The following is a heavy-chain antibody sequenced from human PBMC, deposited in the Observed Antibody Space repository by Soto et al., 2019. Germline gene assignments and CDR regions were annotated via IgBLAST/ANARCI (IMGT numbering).Heavy chain of an antibody. CDR3: ASGRTQQLVGY. V-gene: IGHV4-30-4*01. CDR2: IYYSGST. CDR1: GGSISSGDYY. J-gene: IGHJ4*02. Sequence: NPSETLSLTCTVSGGSISSGDYYWSWIRQPPGKGLEWIGYIYYSGSTYYNPSLKSRVTISVDTSKNQFSLKLSSVTAADTAVYYCASGRTQQLVGYWGQGTLVTVSS. D-gene: IGHD6-13*01.